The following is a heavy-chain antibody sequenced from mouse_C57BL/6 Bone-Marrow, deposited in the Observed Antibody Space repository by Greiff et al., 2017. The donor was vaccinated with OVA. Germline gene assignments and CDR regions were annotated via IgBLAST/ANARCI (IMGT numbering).Heavy chain of an antibody. J-gene: IGHJ3*01. Sequence: VQLQQSGAELVRPGSSVKLSCKASGYTFTSYWMHWVKQRPIQGLEWIGNIDPSDSETHYNQKFKDKATLTVDKSSSTAYMQLSSLTSEDSAVYYCARFYYDYGGFAYWGQGTLVTVSA. CDR2: IDPSDSET. D-gene: IGHD2-4*01. CDR1: GYTFTSYW. V-gene: IGHV1-52*01. CDR3: ARFYYDYGGFAY.